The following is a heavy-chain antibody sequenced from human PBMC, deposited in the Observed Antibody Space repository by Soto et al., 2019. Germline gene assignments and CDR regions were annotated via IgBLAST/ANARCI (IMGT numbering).Heavy chain of an antibody. CDR1: GFTFSSYG. CDR2: IWYDGSNK. CDR3: ARDDYHDSSGYYYPFDY. Sequence: QVQLVESGGGVVQPGRSLRLSCAASGFTFSSYGMHWARQAPGKGLEWVAVIWYDGSNKYYADSVKGRFTISRDNSKNTLYLQMNSLRAEDTAVYYCARDDYHDSSGYYYPFDYWGQGTLVTVSS. V-gene: IGHV3-33*01. J-gene: IGHJ4*02. D-gene: IGHD3-22*01.